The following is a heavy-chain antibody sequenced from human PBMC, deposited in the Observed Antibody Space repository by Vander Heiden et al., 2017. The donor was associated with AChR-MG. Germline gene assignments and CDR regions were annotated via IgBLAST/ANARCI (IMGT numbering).Heavy chain of an antibody. Sequence: QVQLVESGGGVVQPGRSLRLSCAASGFTFSSYGMHWVRQAPGKGLEWVAVIWYDGSNKYYADSVKGRFTISRDNSKNTLYLQMNSLRAEDTAVYYCARDLEGIAAAGAFDIWGQGTMVTVSS. J-gene: IGHJ3*02. CDR2: IWYDGSNK. CDR3: ARDLEGIAAAGAFDI. D-gene: IGHD6-13*01. V-gene: IGHV3-33*01. CDR1: GFTFSSYG.